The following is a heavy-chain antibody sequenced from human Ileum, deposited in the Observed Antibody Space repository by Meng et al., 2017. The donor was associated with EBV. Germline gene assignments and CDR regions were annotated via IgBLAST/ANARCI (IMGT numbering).Heavy chain of an antibody. CDR1: GYAFTSYI. J-gene: IGHJ4*02. Sequence: VHLWQAGAEVKNPGASVKVSCKASGYAFTSYILHWVRQAPGQRLEWMGWINVGVGYTKYSQKFQGRVTISSDTSATTGYMELSSLRSEDTAVYYCVRGPPVGVPGPGDYWGQGTLVTVSS. D-gene: IGHD2-21*01. CDR3: VRGPPVGVPGPGDY. V-gene: IGHV1-3*01. CDR2: INVGVGYT.